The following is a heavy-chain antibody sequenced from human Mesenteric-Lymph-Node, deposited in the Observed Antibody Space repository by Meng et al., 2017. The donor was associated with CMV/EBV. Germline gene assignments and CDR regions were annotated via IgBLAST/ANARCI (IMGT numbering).Heavy chain of an antibody. D-gene: IGHD6-13*01. CDR3: ARDSSWGALEY. Sequence: ASVKVSCKTSGYNFAGYGVSWVRQAPGQGLEWMGWISGYSGDTKYAENFQGRVTVTADTSTSTAYMEVRSLRSDDTAVYYCARDSSWGALEYWGQGALVTVSS. CDR1: GYNFAGYG. V-gene: IGHV1-18*01. J-gene: IGHJ4*02. CDR2: ISGYSGDT.